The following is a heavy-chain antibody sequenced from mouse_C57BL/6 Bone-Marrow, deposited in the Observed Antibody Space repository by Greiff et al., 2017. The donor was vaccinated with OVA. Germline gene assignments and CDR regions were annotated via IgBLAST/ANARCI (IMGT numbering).Heavy chain of an antibody. D-gene: IGHD2-4*01. CDR2: IDPENGDT. CDR1: GFNIKDDY. J-gene: IGHJ3*01. CDR3: TSDYQAWFAY. V-gene: IGHV14-4*01. Sequence: DVKLQESGAELVRPGASVKLSCTASGFNIKDDYMHWVKQRPEKGLEWIGRIDPENGDTEYASKFQGKATITAHTSSNTAYLQLSSLTSEDTAVYYCTSDYQAWFAYWGQGTLVTVSA.